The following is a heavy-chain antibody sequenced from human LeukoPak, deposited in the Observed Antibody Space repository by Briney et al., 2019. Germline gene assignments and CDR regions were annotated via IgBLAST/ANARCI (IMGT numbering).Heavy chain of an antibody. D-gene: IGHD2-2*01. CDR2: ISGSGAST. Sequence: QPGGSLRLSCAASEFTFSSYPMSWVRQAPGKGPEWVSAISGSGASTYYADSVKGRFTISRDNSKNTLYLQMNSLRAEDTAVYYCAKDLPANPEDHYYGMDVWGKGTTVTVSS. J-gene: IGHJ6*04. CDR1: EFTFSSYP. V-gene: IGHV3-23*01. CDR3: AKDLPANPEDHYYGMDV.